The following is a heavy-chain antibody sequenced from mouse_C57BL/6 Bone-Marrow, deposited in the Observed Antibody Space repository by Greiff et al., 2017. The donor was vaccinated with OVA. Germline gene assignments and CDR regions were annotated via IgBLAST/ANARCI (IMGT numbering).Heavy chain of an antibody. Sequence: EVQLVESGAELVRPGASVKLSCTASGFNIKDDYMHWVKQRPEQGLEWIGWIDPENGDTESASKFQGKATITADTSSNTAYLQLSRLTSEDTAVYYCTNPNIISTTVGGWAYWGKGTLVTVSA. D-gene: IGHD1-1*01. CDR1: GFNIKDDY. CDR3: TNPNIISTTVGGWAY. J-gene: IGHJ3*01. CDR2: IDPENGDT. V-gene: IGHV14-4*01.